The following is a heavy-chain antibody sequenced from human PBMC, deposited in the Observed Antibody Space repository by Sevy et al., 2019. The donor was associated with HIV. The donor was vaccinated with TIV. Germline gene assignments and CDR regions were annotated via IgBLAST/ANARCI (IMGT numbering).Heavy chain of an antibody. V-gene: IGHV3-48*03. CDR2: ITNGGSTK. CDR1: GFPFSSYE. J-gene: IGHJ4*02. CDR3: ARDLPPSATTVAHFDY. D-gene: IGHD4-17*01. Sequence: GGSLRLSCTASGFPFSSYEMNWVRQAPGKGLEWVSYITNGGSTKYYSDSVKGRFTISRDNAKNSLYLQMNNLRAEDTAVYYCARDLPPSATTVAHFDYWGRGTLVTVSS.